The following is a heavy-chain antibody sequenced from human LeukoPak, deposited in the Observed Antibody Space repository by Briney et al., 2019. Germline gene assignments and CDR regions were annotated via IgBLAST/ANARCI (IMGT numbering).Heavy chain of an antibody. CDR2: INPSGGST. V-gene: IGHV1-46*01. D-gene: IGHD6-6*01. CDR1: GYTFTSYY. J-gene: IGHJ3*02. CDR3: ARAGWQQLVHGDFDI. Sequence: ASVKVSCKAAGYTFTSYYMHWVRQAPGQGLEWMGIINPSGGSTSYAQKLQGRGTMTMDRSTSTVYMELSSLGSEDTAVSFCARAGWQQLVHGDFDIWGQGTVVTVSS.